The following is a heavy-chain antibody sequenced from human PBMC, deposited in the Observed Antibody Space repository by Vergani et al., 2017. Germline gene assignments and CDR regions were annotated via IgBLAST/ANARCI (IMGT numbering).Heavy chain of an antibody. D-gene: IGHD2-15*01. CDR2: INPNSGGT. V-gene: IGHV1-2*02. Sequence: QVQLVQSGAEVKKPGASVKVSSKASGYTFIGYYMHWVRQAPGQGLEWMGWINPNSGGTNYAQKFQGRVTMTRDTSISTAYMELSRLRSDDTAVYYCSCSRSLDYYYGMDVWGQGTTVTVSS. J-gene: IGHJ6*02. CDR3: SCSRSLDYYYGMDV. CDR1: GYTFIGYY.